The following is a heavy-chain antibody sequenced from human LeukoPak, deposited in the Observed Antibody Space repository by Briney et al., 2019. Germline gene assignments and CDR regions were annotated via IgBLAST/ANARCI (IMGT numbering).Heavy chain of an antibody. V-gene: IGHV3-30*02. Sequence: GGSLRLSCAASGFTFSSYGMHWVRQAPGKGLEWVAFIRYDGSNKYYADSVKGRFAISRDNSKNTLYLQMNSLRAEDTAVYYCATDLEYSSSSGDYWGQGTLVTVSS. CDR3: ATDLEYSSSSGDY. J-gene: IGHJ4*02. CDR2: IRYDGSNK. CDR1: GFTFSSYG. D-gene: IGHD6-6*01.